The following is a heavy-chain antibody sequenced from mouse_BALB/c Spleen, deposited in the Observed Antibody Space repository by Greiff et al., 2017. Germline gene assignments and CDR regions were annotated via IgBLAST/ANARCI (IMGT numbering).Heavy chain of an antibody. CDR3: AREGVTTVVARYYYAMDY. V-gene: IGHV5-6-5*01. Sequence: EVKLMESGGGLVQPGGSRKLSCAASGFTFSSFGMHWVRQAPEKRLEWVASISSGGSTYYPDSVKGRFTISRDNARNILYLQMSSLRSEDTAMYYCAREGVTTVVARYYYAMDYWGQGTSVTVSS. D-gene: IGHD1-1*01. J-gene: IGHJ4*01. CDR1: GFTFSSFG. CDR2: ISSGGST.